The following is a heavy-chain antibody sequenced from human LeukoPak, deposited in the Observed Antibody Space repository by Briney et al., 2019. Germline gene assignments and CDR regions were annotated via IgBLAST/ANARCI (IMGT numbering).Heavy chain of an antibody. CDR3: ARDPSYSSGWGSFDY. Sequence: ASVKVSCKASGYTFSDYYIHWVRQAPGQGLEWIGWINPNSGGTNFVQKFQGRVTVTRDTSISTVYMELSRLRSDDTAVYYCARDPSYSSGWGSFDYWGQGTLVTVSS. D-gene: IGHD6-19*01. CDR1: GYTFSDYY. J-gene: IGHJ4*02. CDR2: INPNSGGT. V-gene: IGHV1-2*02.